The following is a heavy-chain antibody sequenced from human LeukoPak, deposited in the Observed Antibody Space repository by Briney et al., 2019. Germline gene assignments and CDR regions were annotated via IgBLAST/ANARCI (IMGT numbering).Heavy chain of an antibody. V-gene: IGHV3-30*02. J-gene: IGHJ4*02. D-gene: IGHD6-13*01. CDR2: IRYDGSNK. CDR3: AKETYSSSWSDFDY. CDR1: GFTFSSYG. Sequence: PGRSLRLSCAASGFTFSSYGMHWVRQAPGKGLEWVAFIRYDGSNKYYADSVKGRFTISRDNSKNTLYLQMNSLRAEDTAVYYCAKETYSSSWSDFDYWGQGTLVTVSS.